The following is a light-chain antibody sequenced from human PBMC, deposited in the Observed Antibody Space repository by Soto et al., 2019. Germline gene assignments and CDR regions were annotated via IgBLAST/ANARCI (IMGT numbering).Light chain of an antibody. CDR2: GAS. Sequence: EVVLTQSPGTLSLSPGERASLSCRASQSTSSNNLAWYQQKPGQSPRLLIYGASRRATGIPDRFRGSGSGTDFTLTISTLEPEDFAVYYCQQYGTSQGAFGGGTKVDIK. V-gene: IGKV3-20*01. J-gene: IGKJ4*01. CDR3: QQYGTSQGA. CDR1: QSTSSNN.